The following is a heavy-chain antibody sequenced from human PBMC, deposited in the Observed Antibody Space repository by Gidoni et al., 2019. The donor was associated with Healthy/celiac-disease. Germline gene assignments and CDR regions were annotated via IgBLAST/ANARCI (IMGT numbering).Heavy chain of an antibody. Sequence: QVQLVQSGDEVQNPVSSVKVSCKASGGTFSSYSISWVRQAPGQGLEWMGGIIPIFGTANYAQKFQGRGTITADKSTSTAYMELSSLRSEDTAVYYCARESGIVVVPAAPNWFDPWGQGTLVTVSS. V-gene: IGHV1-69*06. D-gene: IGHD2-2*01. CDR1: GGTFSSYS. CDR2: IIPIFGTA. CDR3: ARESGIVVVPAAPNWFDP. J-gene: IGHJ5*02.